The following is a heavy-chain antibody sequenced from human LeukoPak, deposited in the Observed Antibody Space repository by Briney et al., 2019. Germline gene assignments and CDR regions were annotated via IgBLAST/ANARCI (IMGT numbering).Heavy chain of an antibody. CDR2: IRYDGNSK. D-gene: IGHD6-19*01. V-gene: IGHV3-30*02. CDR1: QITFSSNG. J-gene: IGHJ6*03. CDR3: VNSGWAFYHMDA. Sequence: PGGSLRLSCAASQITFSSNGMHWVRQAPGKGLEWVAFIRYDGNSKYYADSVKDRFTIFRDNSKNTLNLQMNSLRVEDTAVYYCVNSGWAFYHMDAWGKGTTVTVSS.